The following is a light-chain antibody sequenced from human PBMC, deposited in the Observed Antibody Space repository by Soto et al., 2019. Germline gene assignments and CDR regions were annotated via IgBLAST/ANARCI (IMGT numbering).Light chain of an antibody. Sequence: DLQMTQSPSSLSASIGDRVTITCRASQSIAMYLNWYQQKPGKAPNLLIFGASRLRSGAPPRLRARGSGTDFTLTISTLQPEDVAPYYCQQSYRTLPTFGPGTKVEI. CDR1: QSIAMY. J-gene: IGKJ3*01. V-gene: IGKV1-39*01. CDR2: GAS. CDR3: QQSYRTLPT.